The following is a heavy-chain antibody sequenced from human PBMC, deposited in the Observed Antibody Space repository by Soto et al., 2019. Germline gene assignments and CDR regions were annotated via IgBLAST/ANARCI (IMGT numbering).Heavy chain of an antibody. V-gene: IGHV3-48*01. CDR2: ISSSSSTI. J-gene: IGHJ5*02. CDR3: ARLSDYWGDP. D-gene: IGHD2-21*01. Sequence: PGGSLRLSCAASGFTFSTYSMNWVRQAPGKGLEWVSYISSSSSTIYYADSVKGRFTISRDNAKKSLFLQMNSLRAEDTAVYYCARLSDYWGDPWGQGTLVTVSS. CDR1: GFTFSTYS.